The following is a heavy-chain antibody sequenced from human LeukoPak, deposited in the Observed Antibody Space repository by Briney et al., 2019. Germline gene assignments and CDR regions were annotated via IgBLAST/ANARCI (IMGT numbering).Heavy chain of an antibody. CDR3: ARNPGALWHHAFDI. J-gene: IGHJ3*02. D-gene: IGHD3-10*01. V-gene: IGHV4-39*07. CDR1: GGSISSGDYY. Sequence: SETLSLTCTVSGGSISSGDYYWSWIRQPPGKGLEWIGEINHSGSTNHNPSLKSRVTISVDTSKNQFSLKLSSVTAADTAVYYCARNPGALWHHAFDIWGQGTMVTVSS. CDR2: INHSGST.